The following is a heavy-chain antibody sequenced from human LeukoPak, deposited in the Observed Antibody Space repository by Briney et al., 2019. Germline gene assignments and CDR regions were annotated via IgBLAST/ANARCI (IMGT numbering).Heavy chain of an antibody. V-gene: IGHV1-2*02. J-gene: IGHJ3*02. Sequence: GASVKVSCKASGYTFIAYYMHWVRQAPGQGLEWMGWINPNSGGTNYAQKFQGRVTMTRDTSISTAYMDLSRLRSDDTAVYYCARVVGARLDAFDIWGQGTMVTVSS. CDR1: GYTFIAYY. CDR3: ARVVGARLDAFDI. CDR2: INPNSGGT. D-gene: IGHD1-26*01.